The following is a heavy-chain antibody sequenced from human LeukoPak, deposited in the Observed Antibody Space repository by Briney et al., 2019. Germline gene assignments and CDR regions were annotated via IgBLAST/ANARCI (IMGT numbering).Heavy chain of an antibody. J-gene: IGHJ6*04. CDR1: GFTFSRSV. V-gene: IGHV3-30*18. D-gene: IGHD4-17*01. CDR2: ILHDGINK. CDR3: AKMIEHDYGDPYSLDV. Sequence: PAGGSLRLSCAASGFTFSRSVMHWVRQAPGKGLEWVAVILHDGINKYYADSVKGRFTISRDNSKNTLYLQMNSLRAEDTAVYYCAKMIEHDYGDPYSLDVWGKGTTVTVSS.